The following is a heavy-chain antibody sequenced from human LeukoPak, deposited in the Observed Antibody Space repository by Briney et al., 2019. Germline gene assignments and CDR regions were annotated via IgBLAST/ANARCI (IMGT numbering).Heavy chain of an antibody. Sequence: SETLSLTCTVSGYSISSGYYWGWIRQPPGKGLEWIGSIYHSGSTYYNPSLKSRVTISVDTSKNQFSLKLSSVTAADTAVYYCASLTTAEAFDIWGQGTMVTVSS. V-gene: IGHV4-38-2*02. J-gene: IGHJ3*02. CDR2: IYHSGST. D-gene: IGHD3-22*01. CDR3: ASLTTAEAFDI. CDR1: GYSISSGYY.